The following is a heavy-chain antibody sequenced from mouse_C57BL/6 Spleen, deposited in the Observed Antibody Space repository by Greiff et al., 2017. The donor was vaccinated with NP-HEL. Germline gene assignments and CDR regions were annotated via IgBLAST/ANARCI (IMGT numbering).Heavy chain of an antibody. Sequence: VKLMESGAELVRPGASVKLSCKASGYTFTSYGISWVKQRTGQGLEWIGEIYPRGGNTYYNEKFKGKATLTADTSSSTAYMEVRSLRAEDSAVYFCAGKETWGDWGQGTSVTVSS. J-gene: IGHJ4*01. CDR1: GYTFTSYG. CDR2: IYPRGGNT. D-gene: IGHD4-1*01. CDR3: AGKETWGD. V-gene: IGHV1-81*01.